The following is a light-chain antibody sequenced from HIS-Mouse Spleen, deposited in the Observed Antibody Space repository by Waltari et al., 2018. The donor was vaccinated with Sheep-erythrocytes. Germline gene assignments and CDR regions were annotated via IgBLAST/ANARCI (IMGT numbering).Light chain of an antibody. V-gene: IGKV3-20*01. Sequence: EIVLTHSPGTLSLSPGETATLSCRARQSVSSSYLSWYQQKPGQAPRLLIYGTASRATDIPDRFRGSGSGTDFTLTIRRMEPEDFAVYYCQQYGSSPWTFGQGTKVEIK. CDR1: QSVSSSY. CDR2: GTA. J-gene: IGKJ1*01. CDR3: QQYGSSPWT.